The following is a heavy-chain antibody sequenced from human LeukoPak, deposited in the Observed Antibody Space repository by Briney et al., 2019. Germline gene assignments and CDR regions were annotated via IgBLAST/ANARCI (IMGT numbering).Heavy chain of an antibody. CDR1: GFTFSSHG. CDR2: IRFDGSNK. Sequence: GGSLRLSCATSGFTFSSHGIHWVRQAPGKGLEWVAFIRFDGSNKYYADSVKGRFTISRDNSKNTLYLQMNSLRAEDTAVYYCAKDLSTYYHDSRTPDYWGQGTLVTVSS. D-gene: IGHD3-22*01. CDR3: AKDLSTYYHDSRTPDY. J-gene: IGHJ4*02. V-gene: IGHV3-30*02.